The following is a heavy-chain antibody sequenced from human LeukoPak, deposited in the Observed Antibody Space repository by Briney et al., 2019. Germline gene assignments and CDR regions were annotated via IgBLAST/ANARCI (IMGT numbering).Heavy chain of an antibody. V-gene: IGHV3-30*03. D-gene: IGHD6-13*01. CDR1: GFTFRSYG. CDR3: ASRPGIAAADDDY. CDR2: ISYDGSNK. J-gene: IGHJ4*02. Sequence: PGGSLRLSCAASGFTFRSYGMHWVRQAPGKGLEWVAVISYDGSNKYYADSVKGRFTISRDNSKNTLYLQMNSLRAEDTAVYYCASRPGIAAADDDYWGQGTLVTVSS.